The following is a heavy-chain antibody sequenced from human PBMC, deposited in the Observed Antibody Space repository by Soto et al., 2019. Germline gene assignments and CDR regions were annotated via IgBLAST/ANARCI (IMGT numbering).Heavy chain of an antibody. CDR1: GFTFSSYG. Sequence: GGSLRLSCAASGFTFSSYGMHWVRQAPGKGLEWVAVISYDGSNKYYADSVKGRFTISRDNSKNTLYLQMNSLRAEDTAVYYCAKDGVLMVYAIGYYFDYWGQGTLVTVSS. D-gene: IGHD2-8*01. CDR3: AKDGVLMVYAIGYYFDY. V-gene: IGHV3-30*18. J-gene: IGHJ4*02. CDR2: ISYDGSNK.